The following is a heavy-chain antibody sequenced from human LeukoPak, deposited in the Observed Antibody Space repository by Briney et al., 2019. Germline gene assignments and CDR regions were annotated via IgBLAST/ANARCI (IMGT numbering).Heavy chain of an antibody. D-gene: IGHD3-16*01. J-gene: IGHJ4*02. V-gene: IGHV3-11*01. Sequence: GGSLRLSCAASGFTFSDSYMSWIRQVPGKGLEWISYISDSADTIYYADSVKGRFTISRDNAKNSLYLQMNSLRAEDTAVYYCAREGEDWGEGYFDYWGQGTLVTVSS. CDR2: ISDSADTI. CDR3: AREGEDWGEGYFDY. CDR1: GFTFSDSY.